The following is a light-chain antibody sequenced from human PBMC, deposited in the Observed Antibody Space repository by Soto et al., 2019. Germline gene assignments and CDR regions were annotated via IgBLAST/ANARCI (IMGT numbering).Light chain of an antibody. CDR2: AAS. Sequence: DVQMTQSPTSLSASVGDRVTITCRASQGIRNFVAWYQQKPGKAPKLLIYAASTLQSGVPSRFSRSGSRTDCTLTTNRPQIEDVATYSWHKYRSVPVFGPGTKVEIK. J-gene: IGKJ3*01. CDR3: HKYRSVPV. CDR1: QGIRNF. V-gene: IGKV1-27*01.